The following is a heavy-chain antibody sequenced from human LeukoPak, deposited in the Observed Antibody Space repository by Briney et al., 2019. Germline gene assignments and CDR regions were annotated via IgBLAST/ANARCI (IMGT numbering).Heavy chain of an antibody. CDR1: GFTFSSYA. CDR3: ARPRLEYCSGGSCFDAFDI. Sequence: GGSLRLSCAASGFTFSSYAMNWVRQAPGKGLEWVSAISGSGSATYYADSVKGRFTISRDNSKNTLFLQMNSLTAEDTAIYSCARPRLEYCSGGSCFDAFDIWGQGTMVTVSS. D-gene: IGHD2-15*01. V-gene: IGHV3-23*01. J-gene: IGHJ3*02. CDR2: ISGSGSAT.